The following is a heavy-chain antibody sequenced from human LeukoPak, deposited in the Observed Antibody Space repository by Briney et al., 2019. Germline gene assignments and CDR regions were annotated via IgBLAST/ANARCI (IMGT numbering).Heavy chain of an antibody. D-gene: IGHD1-14*01. Sequence: GGSLRLSCAASGFTFSSYWMHWVRQAPGKGLVWVSRINSDGSSTSYADSVKGRFTIFRDNSKNTLYLQMNSLRAEGTAVYYCAKESITGVYYFDYWGQGTLVTVSS. CDR1: GFTFSSYW. CDR2: INSDGSST. V-gene: IGHV3-74*01. CDR3: AKESITGVYYFDY. J-gene: IGHJ4*02.